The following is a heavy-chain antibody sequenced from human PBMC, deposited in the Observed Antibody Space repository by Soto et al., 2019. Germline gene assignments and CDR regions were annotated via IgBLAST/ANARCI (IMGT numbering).Heavy chain of an antibody. CDR3: ARGLESGPNDAFDI. Sequence: SETLSFTCAVYGVSFSGYYWSWIRQPPGKGLEWIGEINHSGSTNYNPSLKSRVTISVDTSKNQFSLKLSSVTAADTAVYYCARGLESGPNDAFDIWGQGTMVTVSS. CDR2: INHSGST. J-gene: IGHJ3*02. CDR1: GVSFSGYY. V-gene: IGHV4-34*01. D-gene: IGHD1-1*01.